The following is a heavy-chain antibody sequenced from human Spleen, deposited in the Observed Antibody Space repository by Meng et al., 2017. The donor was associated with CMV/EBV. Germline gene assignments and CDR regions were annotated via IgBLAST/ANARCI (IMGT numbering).Heavy chain of an antibody. CDR3: AREFSGSYSEVDY. Sequence: AASGFTFSSYWMHWVRQAPGKGLVWVSRINSDGSSTSYADSVKGRFTISRDNAKNTLYLQMNSLRAEDTAVYYCAREFSGSYSEVDYWGQGTLVTVSS. V-gene: IGHV3-74*01. CDR2: INSDGSST. D-gene: IGHD1-26*01. CDR1: GFTFSSYW. J-gene: IGHJ4*02.